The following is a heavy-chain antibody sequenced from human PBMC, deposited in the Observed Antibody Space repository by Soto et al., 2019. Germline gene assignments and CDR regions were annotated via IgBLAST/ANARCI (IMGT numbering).Heavy chain of an antibody. J-gene: IGHJ2*01. CDR3: AREGVWYGSGSHRFLYFDL. Sequence: KSGGSLRLSCAASGFTFSDYYMSWIRQAPGKGLEWVSYISSSGSTIYYADSVKGRFTISRDNAKNSLYLQMNSLRAEDTAVYYCAREGVWYGSGSHRFLYFDLWGRGTLVTVSS. CDR1: GFTFSDYY. CDR2: ISSSGSTI. V-gene: IGHV3-11*01. D-gene: IGHD3-10*01.